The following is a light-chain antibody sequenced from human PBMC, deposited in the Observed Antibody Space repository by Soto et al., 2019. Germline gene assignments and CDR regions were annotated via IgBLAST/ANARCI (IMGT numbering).Light chain of an antibody. CDR3: SSYTSFKTLV. Sequence: QSALTQPASVSESPGQSITISSTGSSSDVGGYKYVSWYQQHPGKAPKLLIYDVTNRPSGVSNRFSGSKSGYTASLTISGLQSEDEADYYCSSYTSFKTLVFGTGTKLTVL. V-gene: IGLV2-14*01. CDR2: DVT. CDR1: SSDVGGYKY. J-gene: IGLJ1*01.